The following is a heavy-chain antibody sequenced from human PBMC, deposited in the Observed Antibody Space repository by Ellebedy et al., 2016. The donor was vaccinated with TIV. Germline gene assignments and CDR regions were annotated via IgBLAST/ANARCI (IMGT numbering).Heavy chain of an antibody. J-gene: IGHJ4*02. Sequence: SETLSLTCTVSGGSISNYYWSWIRQPPGKGLEWIGYIYYSGSTYYNPSLKSRVTISVDTSKNQFSLKLSSVTASDTAVYYCARDGDGHNSPTDYWGQGTLVTVSS. CDR2: IYYSGST. D-gene: IGHD5-24*01. CDR1: GGSISNYY. CDR3: ARDGDGHNSPTDY. V-gene: IGHV4-59*12.